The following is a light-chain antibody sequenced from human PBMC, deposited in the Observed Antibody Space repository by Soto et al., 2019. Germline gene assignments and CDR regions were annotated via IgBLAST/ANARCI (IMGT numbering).Light chain of an antibody. CDR3: QQYNNWYT. CDR2: HAS. V-gene: IGKV3D-20*02. CDR1: QSLSSSN. Sequence: EIVLTQSPGTLSLSPGERATLSCRASQSLSSSNLAWYQHKPGQAPRLLIYHASSRATGIPDRFSGSGSGTDFTLTISRLEPEDFAVYYCQQYNNWYTFGQGTKLEIK. J-gene: IGKJ2*01.